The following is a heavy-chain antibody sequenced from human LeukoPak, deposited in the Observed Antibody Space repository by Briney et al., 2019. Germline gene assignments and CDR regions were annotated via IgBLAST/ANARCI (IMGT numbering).Heavy chain of an antibody. CDR3: ARGIIVAATWGENDNWFDP. D-gene: IGHD1-26*01. Sequence: SETLSLTFEIERGSFSGYYWSWGRQTPGKGVEWSGNSFYSGSTYYSPSLKSRATISLDTSKNQFSLKLSSVTAADTTVYYCARGIIVAATWGENDNWFDPWGQGPLVPVSS. CDR1: RGSFSGYY. CDR2: SFYSGST. V-gene: IGHV4-34*11. J-gene: IGHJ5*02.